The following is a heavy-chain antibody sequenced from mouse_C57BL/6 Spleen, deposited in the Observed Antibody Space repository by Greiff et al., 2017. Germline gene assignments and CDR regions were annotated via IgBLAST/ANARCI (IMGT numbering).Heavy chain of an antibody. D-gene: IGHD4-1*01. CDR2: IHPNSGST. V-gene: IGHV1-64*01. J-gene: IGHJ2*01. CDR1: GYTFTSYW. Sequence: VQLQQSGAELVKPGASVKLSCKASGYTFTSYWMHWVKQRPGQGLEWIGMIHPNSGSTNYNEKFKSKATLTVDKSSSTAYMQLSSLTSEDSAVYYGARSDWEGDFDYWGQGTTLTVSS. CDR3: ARSDWEGDFDY.